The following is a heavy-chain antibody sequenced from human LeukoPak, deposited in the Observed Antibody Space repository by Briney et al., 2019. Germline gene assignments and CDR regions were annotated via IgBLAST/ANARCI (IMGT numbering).Heavy chain of an antibody. J-gene: IGHJ3*02. V-gene: IGHV3-74*01. CDR1: GLTFSSDW. D-gene: IGHD3-16*01. CDR3: ARTRGNAFDI. Sequence: GGSLRLSCVGSGLTFSSDWMHWVRQAPGKGPVRASRINTDGDSTVYADSVKGRFTISKDNAKNTLYLQMNSLRLEDTATYYCARTRGNAFDIWGQGTMVTVSS. CDR2: INTDGDST.